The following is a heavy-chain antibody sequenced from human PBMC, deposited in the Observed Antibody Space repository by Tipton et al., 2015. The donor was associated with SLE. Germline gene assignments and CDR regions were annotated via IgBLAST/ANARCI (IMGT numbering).Heavy chain of an antibody. J-gene: IGHJ6*03. D-gene: IGHD1-14*01. CDR1: GGSISSSSYY. Sequence: TLSLTCTVSGGSISSSSYYWGWIRQPPGKGLEWIGSIYTSGSTNYNPSLKSRVTISVDTSKNQFSLKLSSVTAADTTVYYCARATGPHVYYYYMDVWGKGTTVTVSS. CDR2: IYTSGST. V-gene: IGHV4-39*07. CDR3: ARATGPHVYYYYMDV.